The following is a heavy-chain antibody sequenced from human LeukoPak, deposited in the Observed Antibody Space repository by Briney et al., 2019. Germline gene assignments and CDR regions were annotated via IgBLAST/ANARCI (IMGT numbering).Heavy chain of an antibody. CDR1: GYTFTSYG. V-gene: IGHV1-18*04. CDR3: ARDKIYGGLSFDY. CDR2: ISAYNGNT. Sequence: ASVKVSFTASGYTFTSYGISWVRQAPGQGLEWMGWISAYNGNTNYAQKVQGRVTMTTDTSTSTAYMELRSLRSDDTAVYYCARDKIYGGLSFDYWGQGTLVTVSS. D-gene: IGHD4/OR15-4a*01. J-gene: IGHJ4*02.